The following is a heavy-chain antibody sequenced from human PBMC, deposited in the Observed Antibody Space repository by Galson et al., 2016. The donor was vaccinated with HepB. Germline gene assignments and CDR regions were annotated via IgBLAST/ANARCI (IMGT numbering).Heavy chain of an antibody. CDR3: ARDRPFGSGTSGDFDY. CDR1: GFSVSRHY. J-gene: IGHJ4*02. Sequence: SLRLSCAASGFSVSRHYMSWVRQAPGKGLEWVSIIYTDGRTYYADSVKGRFTISRDNSKNILYLQMNGLTAEDTAVYFRARDRPFGSGTSGDFDYWGQGTLVTVSS. CDR2: IYTDGRT. V-gene: IGHV3-53*01. D-gene: IGHD3-10*01.